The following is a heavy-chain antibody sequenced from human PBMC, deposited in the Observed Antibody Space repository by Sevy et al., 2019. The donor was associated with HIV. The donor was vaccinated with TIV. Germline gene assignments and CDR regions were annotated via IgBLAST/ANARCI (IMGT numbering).Heavy chain of an antibody. Sequence: GGSLRLSCAASGFTFSSYGMHWVRQAPGKGLEWVAVISYDGSNKYYAVSVKGRFTISRDNSKNTLYLQMNSLRAEDTAVYYCAKGAVVDGSVYYFDYWGQGTLVTVSS. D-gene: IGHD3-22*01. J-gene: IGHJ4*02. V-gene: IGHV3-30*18. CDR1: GFTFSSYG. CDR3: AKGAVVDGSVYYFDY. CDR2: ISYDGSNK.